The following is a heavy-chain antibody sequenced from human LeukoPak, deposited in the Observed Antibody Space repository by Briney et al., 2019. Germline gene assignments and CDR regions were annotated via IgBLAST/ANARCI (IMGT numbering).Heavy chain of an antibody. CDR2: TRSKVYRGST. J-gene: IGHJ4*02. Sequence: PGGSLRLSCRVSGLSFGDSAVTWVRQAPGKGLEWVGCTRSKVYRGSTDYAASVKGRFIISRDESESIAYLQMDSLRTEDTAMYYCARGERDFDYWGREPWSPSPQ. CDR3: ARGERDFDY. CDR1: GLSFGDSA. V-gene: IGHV3-49*04. D-gene: IGHD3-16*01.